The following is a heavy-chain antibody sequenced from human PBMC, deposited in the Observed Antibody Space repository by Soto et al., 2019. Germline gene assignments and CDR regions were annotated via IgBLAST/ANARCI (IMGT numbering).Heavy chain of an antibody. CDR1: GGSISSGGYY. V-gene: IGHV4-31*03. Sequence: QVQLQESGPGLVKPSQTLSLTCTVSGGSISSGGYYWSWIRQHPGKGLEWIGYIYYSGSTYYNPSLKSRVTISVDTSKNQFSLKLSSVTAEDTAVYYCARGPNVDFWSGADTNYYYYGMDVWGQGTTVTVSS. CDR3: ARGPNVDFWSGADTNYYYYGMDV. D-gene: IGHD3-3*01. CDR2: IYYSGST. J-gene: IGHJ6*02.